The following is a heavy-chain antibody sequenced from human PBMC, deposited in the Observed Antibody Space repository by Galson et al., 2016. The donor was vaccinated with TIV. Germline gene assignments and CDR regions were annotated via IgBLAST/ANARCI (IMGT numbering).Heavy chain of an antibody. CDR3: ARVRRGNVGVVDATDAFDI. CDR1: GGSLSDYY. Sequence: LTCAVYGGSLSDYYWSWIRQPPGKGLEWIGEINHSGHTHHNPSLKSRVTISLDTSKNQFSLTLTSVTTADTALFYCARVRRGNVGVVDATDAFDIWDQGTMVTVSS. V-gene: IGHV4-34*01. J-gene: IGHJ3*02. CDR2: INHSGHT. D-gene: IGHD2-15*01.